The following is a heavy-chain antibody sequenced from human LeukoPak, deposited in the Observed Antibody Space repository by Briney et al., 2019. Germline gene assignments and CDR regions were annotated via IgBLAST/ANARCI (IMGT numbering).Heavy chain of an antibody. Sequence: LAGGSLRLSCAASGFSFSSYRMNWVRQAPGKGLEWVSAISGSGGSTYYADSVKGRFTISRDNSKNTLYLQMNSLRAEDTAVYYCAKDRAAAGLGDWGQGTLVTVSS. CDR1: GFSFSSYR. CDR2: ISGSGGST. J-gene: IGHJ4*02. CDR3: AKDRAAAGLGD. V-gene: IGHV3-23*01. D-gene: IGHD6-13*01.